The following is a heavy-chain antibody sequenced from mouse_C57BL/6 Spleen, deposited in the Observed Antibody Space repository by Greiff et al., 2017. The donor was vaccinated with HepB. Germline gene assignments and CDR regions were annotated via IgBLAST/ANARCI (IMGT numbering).Heavy chain of an antibody. CDR2: IDPANGNT. V-gene: IGHV14-3*01. CDR1: GFNIKNTY. D-gene: IGHD1-1*01. J-gene: IGHJ2*01. Sequence: EVQLQQSVAELVRPGASVKLSCTASGFNIKNTYMHWVKQRPEQGLEWIGRIDPANGNTKYAPKFQGKATITADTSSNTAYLQLSSLTSEDTAIYYCASGDYYGSPLYYFDYWGQGTTLTVSS. CDR3: ASGDYYGSPLYYFDY.